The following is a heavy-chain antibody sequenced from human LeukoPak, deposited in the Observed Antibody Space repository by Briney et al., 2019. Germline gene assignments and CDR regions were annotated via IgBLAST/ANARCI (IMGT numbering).Heavy chain of an antibody. D-gene: IGHD2-21*02. J-gene: IGHJ4*02. CDR3: ARSYCGGDCYGSTPDY. V-gene: IGHV5-51*01. CDR1: GYSFTSYW. Sequence: GESLKISCKGSGYSFTSYWIGWVRQMPGKGLEWMGIIYPGDSDTRYSPPFQGQVTISADKSISTAYLQWSSLKASDTAMYYCARSYCGGDCYGSTPDYWGQGTLVTVSS. CDR2: IYPGDSDT.